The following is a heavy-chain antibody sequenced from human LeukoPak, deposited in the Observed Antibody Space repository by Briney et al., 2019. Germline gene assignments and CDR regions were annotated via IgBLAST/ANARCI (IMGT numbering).Heavy chain of an antibody. J-gene: IGHJ4*02. V-gene: IGHV1-69*05. CDR2: IIPIFGTA. D-gene: IGHD3-10*01. Sequence: SVKVSCKASGGTFSSYAISWVRQAPGQGLEWMGGIIPIFGTANYAQKFQGRVTITTDESTSTAYMELSSLRSEDTAVYYRARSRSLWFGEPWDYWGQGTLVTVSS. CDR1: GGTFSSYA. CDR3: ARSRSLWFGEPWDY.